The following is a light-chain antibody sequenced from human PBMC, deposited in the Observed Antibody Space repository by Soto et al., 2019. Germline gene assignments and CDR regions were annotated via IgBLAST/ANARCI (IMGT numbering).Light chain of an antibody. CDR1: HNDIGTYDY. J-gene: IGLJ3*02. CDR3: YSYAGRNIWV. CDR2: GVT. V-gene: IGLV2-8*01. Sequence: QSALTQPTSVSGSPGQSITISCTGNHNDIGTYDYVSWYQQHPGRAPRLLIYGVTTRPSGVPDRFSGSKSGNTASLTVSGLQADDEAVYYCYSYAGRNIWVFGGGTKLTVL.